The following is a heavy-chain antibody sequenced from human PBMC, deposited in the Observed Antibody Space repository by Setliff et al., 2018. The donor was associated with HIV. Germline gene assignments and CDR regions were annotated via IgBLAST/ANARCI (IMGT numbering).Heavy chain of an antibody. J-gene: IGHJ5*02. CDR3: ARDPRGGFGELLPNYFDP. Sequence: PGGSLRLSCAASGFTFSDYYMSWIRQAPGKGLEWVSYISSSSNTIYYADSVKGRFTISRDNAKNSLYLQMNSLRAEDTAVYYCARDPRGGFGELLPNYFDPWGQGTLVTVSS. V-gene: IGHV3-11*04. CDR1: GFTFSDYY. CDR2: ISSSSNTI. D-gene: IGHD3-10*01.